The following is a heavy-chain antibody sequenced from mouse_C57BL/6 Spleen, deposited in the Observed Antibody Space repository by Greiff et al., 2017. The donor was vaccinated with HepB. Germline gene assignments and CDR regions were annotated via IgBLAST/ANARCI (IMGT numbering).Heavy chain of an antibody. V-gene: IGHV1-76*01. CDR3: AREYYFDY. J-gene: IGHJ2*01. Sequence: VQLVESGAELVRPGASVKLSCKASGYTFTDYYINWVKQRPGQGLEWIARIYPGSGNTYYNEKFKGKATLTAEKSSSTAYMQLSSLTSEDSAVYFCAREYYFDYWGQGTTLTVSS. CDR1: GYTFTDYY. CDR2: IYPGSGNT.